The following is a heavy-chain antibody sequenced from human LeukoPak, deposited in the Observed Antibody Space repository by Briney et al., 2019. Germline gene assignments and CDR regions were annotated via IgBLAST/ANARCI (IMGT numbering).Heavy chain of an antibody. Sequence: PSETLSLTCTVSGGSISSSSYYWSWIRQPAGKGLEWIGRISSSGSTNYNPSLKSRVTISVDTSKNQFSLKLSSVTAADTAVYYCARLGVVTQVDYWGQGTLVTVSS. CDR2: ISSSGST. J-gene: IGHJ4*02. CDR1: GGSISSSSYY. CDR3: ARLGVVTQVDY. V-gene: IGHV4-61*02. D-gene: IGHD4-23*01.